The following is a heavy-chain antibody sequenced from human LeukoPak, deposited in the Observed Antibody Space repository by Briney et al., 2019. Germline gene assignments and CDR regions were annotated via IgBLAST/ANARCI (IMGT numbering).Heavy chain of an antibody. D-gene: IGHD3-22*01. Sequence: GASVKVSFKASGYTFTSYGISWVRQAPGQGLEWMGWISAYNGNTNYAQKLQGRVTMTTDTSTSTAYMELRSLRSDDTAVYYCARDSYYDSSGYYYYYYYYMDVWGKGTTVTVSS. J-gene: IGHJ6*03. CDR1: GYTFTSYG. CDR2: ISAYNGNT. V-gene: IGHV1-18*01. CDR3: ARDSYYDSSGYYYYYYYYMDV.